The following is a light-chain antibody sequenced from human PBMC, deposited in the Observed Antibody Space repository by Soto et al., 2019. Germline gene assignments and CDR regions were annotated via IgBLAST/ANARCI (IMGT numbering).Light chain of an antibody. CDR3: QQYGSSPRT. V-gene: IGKV3-20*01. Sequence: EIVLTQSPGTPSLSPGERATLSCRASQSVSNSYLAWYQQKPGQAPRLLIYGASSRATGIPDRFSGSGSGTDFTLTISRLEPEDFAVYYCQQYGSSPRTCGQGTKVEVK. CDR1: QSVSNSY. CDR2: GAS. J-gene: IGKJ1*01.